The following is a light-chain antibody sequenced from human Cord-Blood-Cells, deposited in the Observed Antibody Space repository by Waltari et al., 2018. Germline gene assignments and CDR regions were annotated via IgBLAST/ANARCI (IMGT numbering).Light chain of an antibody. CDR1: SSDVGGYTY. J-gene: IGLJ2*01. CDR3: CSYAGSYV. Sequence: QSALTQPRSVSGSPGQSVTISCTGTSSDVGGYTYVSWYQQHPGKAPKLMIYDVSKRPSGVPDRFSGSKSGNTASLTISGLQAEDEADYYCCSYAGSYVVGGGTKLTVL. V-gene: IGLV2-11*01. CDR2: DVS.